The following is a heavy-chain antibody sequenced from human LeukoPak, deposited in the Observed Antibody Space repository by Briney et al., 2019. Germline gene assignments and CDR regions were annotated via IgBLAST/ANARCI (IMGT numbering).Heavy chain of an antibody. CDR1: GFTFSSYA. J-gene: IGHJ4*02. Sequence: GSLRLSCAASGFTFSSYAMSWVRQAPGKGLEWVSAISGSGGSTYYANSVKGRFTISRDNSKNTLYLQMNSLRAEDTAVYYCANVPAQIWSLGVDYWGQGTLVTVSS. D-gene: IGHD5-18*01. V-gene: IGHV3-23*01. CDR2: ISGSGGST. CDR3: ANVPAQIWSLGVDY.